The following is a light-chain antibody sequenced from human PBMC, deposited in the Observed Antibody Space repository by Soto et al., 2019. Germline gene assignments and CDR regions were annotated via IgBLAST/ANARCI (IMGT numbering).Light chain of an antibody. V-gene: IGKV1D-12*01. CDR1: QYINNW. Sequence: DIQVTQSPSSVSASVGGRVTITCRASQYINNWLAWYQQKPGKAPKLLIYTTSNLQSGVPSRFSGSGSGTYFTITSSSLQPEDFATYNCQQANSFPLTFGGGTKVEIK. J-gene: IGKJ4*01. CDR3: QQANSFPLT. CDR2: TTS.